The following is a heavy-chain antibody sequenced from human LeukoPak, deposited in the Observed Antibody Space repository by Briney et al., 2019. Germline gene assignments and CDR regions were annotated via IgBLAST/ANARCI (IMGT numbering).Heavy chain of an antibody. V-gene: IGHV1-69*05. Sequence: GASVKVSCKAPGGTFSSYAISWVRQAPGQGLEWMGGIIPIFGTANYAQKFQGRVTITTDESTSTAYMELSSLRSEDTAVYYCARDSIYSSSANYFDYWGQGTLVTVSS. J-gene: IGHJ4*02. CDR3: ARDSIYSSSANYFDY. CDR1: GGTFSSYA. CDR2: IIPIFGTA. D-gene: IGHD6-6*01.